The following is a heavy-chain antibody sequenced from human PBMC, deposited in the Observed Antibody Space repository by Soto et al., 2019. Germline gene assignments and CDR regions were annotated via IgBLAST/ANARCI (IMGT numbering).Heavy chain of an antibody. CDR2: IKRKIDGETT. CDR1: GFTFSDAW. J-gene: IGHJ6*01. D-gene: IGHD3-10*01. Sequence: PGGSLRLSCAASGFTFSDAWMTWIRQAPGKGLQCVGRIKRKIDGETTDYAAPVKGRFTISRDDSKNTLYLQMNSLKVEDTAMYYCVTDRGGGMDVWGQGTTVTVS. CDR3: VTDRGGGMDV. V-gene: IGHV3-15*01.